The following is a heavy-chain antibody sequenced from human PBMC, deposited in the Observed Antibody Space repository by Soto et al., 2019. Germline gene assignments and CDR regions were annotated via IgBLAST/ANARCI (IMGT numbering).Heavy chain of an antibody. V-gene: IGHV3-7*01. D-gene: IGHD3-10*01. CDR3: AASGRGDAFDI. Sequence: GGSLRLSCAASGFTFSSYWMSWVRQAPGKGLEWVANIKQDGSEKYYVDSVKGRFTISRDNAKNSLYLQMNSLRAEDTAVYYCAASGRGDAFDIWGQGTMVTVSS. CDR1: GFTFSSYW. J-gene: IGHJ3*02. CDR2: IKQDGSEK.